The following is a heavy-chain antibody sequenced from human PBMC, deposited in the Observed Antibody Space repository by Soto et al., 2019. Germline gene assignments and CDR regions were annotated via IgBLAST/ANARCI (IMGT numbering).Heavy chain of an antibody. D-gene: IGHD3-10*01. CDR2: IQYSGYS. CDR3: SRHGFGRIHALFDV. Sequence: PQTCRLPYTVSAGIPTNNYYSWFRQPPGKELEWIGYIQYSGYSAYNLSLKRRVTMSMDTSKTQFSLMLESVTATDTAVYYFSRHGFGRIHALFDVWGQGTTLIV. J-gene: IGHJ6*02. CDR1: AGIPTNNY. V-gene: IGHV4-59*08.